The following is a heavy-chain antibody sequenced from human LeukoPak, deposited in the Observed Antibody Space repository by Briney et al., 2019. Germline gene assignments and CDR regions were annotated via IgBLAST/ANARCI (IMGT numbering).Heavy chain of an antibody. CDR3: ARGGIQLWFLVDY. V-gene: IGHV1-2*02. Sequence: ASVKVSCKASGYTFTGYFMHWVRQAPGQGLEWMGWINPNSGGTNYTQKFQGRVTMTRDTSISTAYMELSSLRSDDTAVYYCARGGIQLWFLVDYWGQGTLVTVSS. CDR1: GYTFTGYF. CDR2: INPNSGGT. D-gene: IGHD5-18*01. J-gene: IGHJ4*02.